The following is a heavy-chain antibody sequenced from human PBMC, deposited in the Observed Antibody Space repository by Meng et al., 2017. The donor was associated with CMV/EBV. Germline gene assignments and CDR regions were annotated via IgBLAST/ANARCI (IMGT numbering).Heavy chain of an antibody. CDR2: IYSGGKT. CDR3: ARLGRWLQYSYFDY. Sequence: VTLVDVAVHLIQPGGSVRLSCADSGCTVNIYYVSWVRQAPGKGLEWVSVIYSGGKTDYADSMKGRFTISRDTSKNTLYLQMNSLRAEDTAVYYCARLGRWLQYSYFDYWGPGTLVTVSS. D-gene: IGHD5-24*01. CDR1: GCTVNIYY. J-gene: IGHJ4*02. V-gene: IGHV3-53*01.